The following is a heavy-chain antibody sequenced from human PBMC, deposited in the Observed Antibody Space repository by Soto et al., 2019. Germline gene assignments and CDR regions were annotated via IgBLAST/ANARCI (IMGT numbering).Heavy chain of an antibody. CDR3: AIKSWRPIYYYGTDG. CDR2: IDPSDSYT. J-gene: IGHJ6*02. D-gene: IGHD3-9*01. Sequence: GGSHRIPWHGAGYRFTSYWISGVRTMPGKGLEWMGRIDPSDSYTNYSPSFQGHVTISADKSISTAYLQWSSLKASDTAMYYCAIKSWRPIYYYGTDGWGPGTTV. CDR1: GYRFTSYW. V-gene: IGHV5-10-1*01.